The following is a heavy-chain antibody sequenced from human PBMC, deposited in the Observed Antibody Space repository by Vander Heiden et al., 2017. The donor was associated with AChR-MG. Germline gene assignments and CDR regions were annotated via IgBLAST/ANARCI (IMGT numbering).Heavy chain of an antibody. Sequence: QVQLQESGPGLVKPSETLSLTCTVSGGSISRYYWSWIRQPAGKGLEWIGRIYTSGSTNYNPSLKSRVTMSVDTSKNQFSLKLSSVTAADTAVYYCARSWGYSSSWYRYAFDIWGQGTMVTVSS. V-gene: IGHV4-4*07. CDR2: IYTSGST. J-gene: IGHJ3*02. CDR1: GGSISRYY. CDR3: ARSWGYSSSWYRYAFDI. D-gene: IGHD6-13*01.